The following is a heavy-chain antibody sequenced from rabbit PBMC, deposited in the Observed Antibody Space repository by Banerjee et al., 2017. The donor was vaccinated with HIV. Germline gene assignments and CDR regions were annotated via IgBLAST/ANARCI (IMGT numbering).Heavy chain of an antibody. CDR2: IYAGSSGST. J-gene: IGHJ3*01. D-gene: IGHD7-1*01. V-gene: IGHV1S45*01. Sequence: QQLESSGGGLFKPEGSLTLTCTASGFSFSSSYYMCWVRQAPGKGLEWIACIYAGSSGSTYYASWAKGRFTISKTSSTTVTLQMTSLTAADTATYFCARSSTSYTGYGLWGQGTLVTVS. CDR1: GFSFSSSYY. CDR3: ARSSTSYTGYGL.